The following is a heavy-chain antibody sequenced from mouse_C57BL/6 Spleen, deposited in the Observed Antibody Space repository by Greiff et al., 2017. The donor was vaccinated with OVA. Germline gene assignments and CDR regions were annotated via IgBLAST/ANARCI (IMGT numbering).Heavy chain of an antibody. CDR3: ARSSYYSTFPYAMDY. CDR2: IHPNSGST. CDR1: GYTFTSYW. Sequence: QVQLQQSGAELVKPGASVKLSCKASGYTFTSYWMHWVKQRPGQGLEWIGMIHPNSGSTNYNEKFKSKATLTVDKSSSTAYMQLSSLTSEDSAVYYCARSSYYSTFPYAMDYWGQGTSVTVSS. D-gene: IGHD2-5*01. V-gene: IGHV1-64*01. J-gene: IGHJ4*01.